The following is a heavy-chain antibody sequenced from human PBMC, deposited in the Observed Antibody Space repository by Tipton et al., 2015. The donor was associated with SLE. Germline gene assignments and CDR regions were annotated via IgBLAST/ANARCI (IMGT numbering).Heavy chain of an antibody. D-gene: IGHD3-3*01. J-gene: IGHJ4*02. CDR1: GGSISSYH. V-gene: IGHV4-59*01. CDR2: IYYSGST. Sequence: TLSLTCTVSGGSISSYHWSWIRQPPGKGLEWIGYIYYSGSTNYNPSLKSRVTISVDTSKNHFSLKLSSVTAADTAVYYCARGIFGVVILFDYWGQETLVTVSS. CDR3: ARGIFGVVILFDY.